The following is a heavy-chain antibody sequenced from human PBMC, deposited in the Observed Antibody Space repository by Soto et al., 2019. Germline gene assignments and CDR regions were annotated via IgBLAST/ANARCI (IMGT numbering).Heavy chain of an antibody. CDR2: IYYSGST. CDR3: ARGGTNYDYVWGSYRIDY. V-gene: IGHV4-31*03. J-gene: IGHJ4*02. CDR1: GGSISSGGYY. Sequence: QVQLQESGPGLVKPSQTLSLTCTVSGGSISSGGYYWSWIRQHPGKGLEWIGYIYYSGSTYYNPSLKSRVTISVDTSKNPFSLKLSSVTAADTAVYYCARGGTNYDYVWGSYRIDYWGQGTLVTVSS. D-gene: IGHD3-16*02.